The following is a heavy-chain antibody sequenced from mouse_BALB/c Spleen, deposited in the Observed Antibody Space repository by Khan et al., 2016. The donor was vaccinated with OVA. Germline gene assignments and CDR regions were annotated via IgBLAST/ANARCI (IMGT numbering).Heavy chain of an antibody. D-gene: IGHD1-1*01. CDR2: ISSGGSYT. CDR1: GFTFSTYG. J-gene: IGHJ3*01. V-gene: IGHV5-6*01. Sequence: EVELVESGGDLVKPEGSLKLSCAASGFTFSTYGMSWVRQTPDKRLEWVATISSGGSYTYSPDSVQGRFTISRDNAKNTLYLQRSSLKSEDTAMFYCARLAYYYDSEGFAYWGQGTLVTVSA. CDR3: ARLAYYYDSEGFAY.